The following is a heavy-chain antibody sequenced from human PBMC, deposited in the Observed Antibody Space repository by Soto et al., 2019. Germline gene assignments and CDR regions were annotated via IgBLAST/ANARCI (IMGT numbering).Heavy chain of an antibody. CDR3: VRQGIDYLHGLVDV. CDR1: SGPDSSHN. CDR2: VYYTGDT. V-gene: IGHV4-59*08. Sequence: QVELQQSGPGLVKPSGTLSLTCTVSSGPDSSHNWGWIRQPPGRGLEWIGYVYYTGDTSYNPSLKSRATISAATSTKIISLTLSSVTAADTAVYYCVRQGIDYLHGLVDVWGQWTTVSVSS. J-gene: IGHJ6*02. D-gene: IGHD1-26*01.